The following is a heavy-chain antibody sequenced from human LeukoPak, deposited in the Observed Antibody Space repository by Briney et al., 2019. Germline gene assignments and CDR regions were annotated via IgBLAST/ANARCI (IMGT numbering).Heavy chain of an antibody. Sequence: GGSLRLSCAASGFTFSSYAMHWVRQAPGKGLEYVSAISSNGGSTYYANSVKGRFTISRDNSKNTLYLQMGSLRAEDMAVYYCARGRISPPDYWGQGTLVTVSS. CDR1: GFTFSSYA. CDR3: ARGRISPPDY. J-gene: IGHJ4*02. CDR2: ISSNGGST. D-gene: IGHD2/OR15-2a*01. V-gene: IGHV3-64*01.